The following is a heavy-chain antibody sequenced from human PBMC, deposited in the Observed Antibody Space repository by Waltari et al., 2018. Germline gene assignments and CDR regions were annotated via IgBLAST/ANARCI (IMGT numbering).Heavy chain of an antibody. CDR1: GYSVSRGYY. CDR2: IYHRGST. V-gene: IGHV4-38-2*01. D-gene: IGHD3-22*01. J-gene: IGHJ4*02. CDR3: ARHSSGYYYYLDY. Sequence: QVQLQESGPGLVRPSETLSLTCAVSGYSVSRGYYWGWIRQSPGKGLEWFGFIYHRGSTYFNPSLKSRVTISVDTSKNQFFLKLNSVTAADTAVYHCARHSSGYYYYLDYWGQGTLVTVSS.